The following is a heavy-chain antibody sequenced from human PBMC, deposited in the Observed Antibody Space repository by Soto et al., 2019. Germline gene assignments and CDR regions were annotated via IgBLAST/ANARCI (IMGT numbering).Heavy chain of an antibody. CDR1: GFSFSSYW. CDR3: ARRGQEGPGLAH. Sequence: EVQLVESGGNLVQPGGSLRLSCAASGFSFSSYWMHWVRQGSGKGLVWLSRINTDGSSTSYVDSVKGRFTISRNNAKNTLYSQMNSLSVEDAAMYYCARRGQEGPGLAHWGQGTLVTVSS. J-gene: IGHJ5*02. CDR2: INTDGSST. V-gene: IGHV3-74*01.